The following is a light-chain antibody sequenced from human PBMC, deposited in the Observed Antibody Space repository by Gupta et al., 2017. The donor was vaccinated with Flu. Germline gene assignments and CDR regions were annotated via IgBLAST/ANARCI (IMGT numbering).Light chain of an antibody. J-gene: IGLJ3*02. CDR1: TSNIGAGYD. CDR3: QSYDNSLSGSKV. CDR2: GNN. Sequence: QFVLTQPPSVSGAPGQRVTISCTGSTSNIGAGYDVHWYQHVPGRAPKRLIFGNNNRPSGVADRFSGSKSGTSASLAIAGLQAEDEADYYCQSYDNSLSGSKVFGGGTKLTVL. V-gene: IGLV1-40*01.